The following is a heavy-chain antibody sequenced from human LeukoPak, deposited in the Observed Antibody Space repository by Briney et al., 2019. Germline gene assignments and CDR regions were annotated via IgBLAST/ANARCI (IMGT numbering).Heavy chain of an antibody. J-gene: IGHJ5*02. CDR3: ARHRADYDILTGYYNWFDP. CDR1: GGSISSSSYY. Sequence: SETLSPTCTVSGGSISSSSYYWGWIRQPPGKGLEWIGSIYYSGSTYYNPSLKSRVTISVDTSKNQFSLKLSSVTAADTAVYYCARHRADYDILTGYYNWFDPWGQGTLVTVSS. D-gene: IGHD3-9*01. V-gene: IGHV4-39*01. CDR2: IYYSGST.